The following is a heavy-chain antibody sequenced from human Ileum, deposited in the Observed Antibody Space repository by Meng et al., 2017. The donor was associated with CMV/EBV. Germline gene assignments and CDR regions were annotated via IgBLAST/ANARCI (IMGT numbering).Heavy chain of an antibody. CDR3: ARRTYSSSEFSGTSFDY. J-gene: IGHJ4*02. D-gene: IGHD6-19*01. V-gene: IGHV4-39*01. CDR2: VYTSGST. Sequence: SINPHNYAWGWIRQPPGTRLAWIGSVYTSGSTSYSPSLQSRVTISVDLSKNQFSLNLSSVTAADTAVYYCARRTYSSSEFSGTSFDYWGQGTLVTVSS. CDR1: SINPHNYA.